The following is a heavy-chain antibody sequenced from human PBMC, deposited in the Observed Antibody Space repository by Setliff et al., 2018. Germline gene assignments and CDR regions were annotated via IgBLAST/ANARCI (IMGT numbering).Heavy chain of an antibody. V-gene: IGHV3-7*01. CDR3: ATDRNYYDSDTFYDAFDI. CDR2: IRQDGGQT. D-gene: IGHD3-22*01. CDR1: EFTFSNYW. Sequence: GESLTLSCVASEFTFSNYWMTWVRQAPGKGLEWVANIRQDGGQTYYEDSVKGRFTISRDNAKNSLYLQMNSLRAEDTALYYCATDRNYYDSDTFYDAFDIWGQGTMVTVSS. J-gene: IGHJ3*02.